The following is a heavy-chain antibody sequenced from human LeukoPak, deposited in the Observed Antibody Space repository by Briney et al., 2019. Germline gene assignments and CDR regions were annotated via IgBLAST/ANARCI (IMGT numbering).Heavy chain of an antibody. Sequence: GGSLRLSCAASGFTFSSYGMHWVRQAPGKGLEWVAFISFDGSNKYYGDSVKGRFTVSRDNSKNTLYLQMNSLSAEDTAVYYCAKDLSNWNDVTTPDYWGQGTLVTVSS. V-gene: IGHV3-30*18. CDR3: AKDLSNWNDVTTPDY. CDR2: ISFDGSNK. J-gene: IGHJ4*02. D-gene: IGHD1-1*01. CDR1: GFTFSSYG.